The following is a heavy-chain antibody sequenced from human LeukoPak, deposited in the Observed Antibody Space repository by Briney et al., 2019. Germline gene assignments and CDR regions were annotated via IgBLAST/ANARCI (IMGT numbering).Heavy chain of an antibody. CDR3: ARHPLANRAFDY. J-gene: IGHJ4*02. V-gene: IGHV1-18*01. CDR2: SSAYNGNT. CDR1: GYTFTSYV. Sequence: ASVKVSCKASGYTFTSYVISWGRQPPGQGLEWMGWSSAYNGNTNYAQKLQGRVTMTTDTSTSTAYMELRSLRSDDTAVYYCARHPLANRAFDYWGQGTLVTVSS.